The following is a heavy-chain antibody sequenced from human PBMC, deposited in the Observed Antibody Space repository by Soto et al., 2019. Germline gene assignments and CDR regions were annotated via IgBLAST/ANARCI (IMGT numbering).Heavy chain of an antibody. CDR1: GYTLTELS. Sequence: ASVKVACKVSGYTLTELSMHWVRQAPGKGLEWMGGFDPEDGETIYAQKFQGRVTMTEDTSTDTAYMELSSLRSEDTAVYHCATVGNLYRDYWGQGTLVTVSS. D-gene: IGHD2-2*01. V-gene: IGHV1-24*01. J-gene: IGHJ4*02. CDR3: ATVGNLYRDY. CDR2: FDPEDGET.